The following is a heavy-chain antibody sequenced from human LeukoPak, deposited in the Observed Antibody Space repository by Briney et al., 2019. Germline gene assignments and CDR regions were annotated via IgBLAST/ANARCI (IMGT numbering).Heavy chain of an antibody. Sequence: PSETLSLTCTVSGGSISSYYWSWIRQHPGKGLEWVGYIYSSGSTNYNPSLQRRVTISVDTSKNQFSLKLSSVTAADTAVYYCAGRSGYYTPNYFDYWGQGTLVTVSS. CDR2: IYSSGST. V-gene: IGHV4-59*01. D-gene: IGHD3-3*01. CDR3: AGRSGYYTPNYFDY. CDR1: GGSISSYY. J-gene: IGHJ4*02.